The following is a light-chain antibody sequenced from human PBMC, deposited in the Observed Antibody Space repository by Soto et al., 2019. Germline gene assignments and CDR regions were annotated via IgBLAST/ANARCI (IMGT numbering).Light chain of an antibody. CDR2: DTS. V-gene: IGKV3-11*01. CDR1: QTVNNY. Sequence: LTQSPATLSVSPGGRTILSCRASQTVNNYLAWYQQKPGQAPRLLIYDTSKRAPGVPARFIGSGSGTAFTLTIDIXEPEDYAIYYCQQRSDWRWTFGQGTKVDIK. J-gene: IGKJ1*01. CDR3: QQRSDWRWT.